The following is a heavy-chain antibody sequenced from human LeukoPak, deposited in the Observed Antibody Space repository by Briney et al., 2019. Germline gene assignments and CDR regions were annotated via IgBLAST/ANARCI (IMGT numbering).Heavy chain of an antibody. CDR1: GYIFTDYY. CDR3: ARSRIGSQFDF. V-gene: IGHV1-2*02. Sequence: ASVTVSFKASGYIFTDYYMHWVRQAPGQGLEWMGWINPNSGGTNFAQKFQGRVTMTRDTSISTAYMDLSRLRSDDTAVYYCARSRIGSQFDFWGQGTLVIVSS. CDR2: INPNSGGT. D-gene: IGHD1-26*01. J-gene: IGHJ4*02.